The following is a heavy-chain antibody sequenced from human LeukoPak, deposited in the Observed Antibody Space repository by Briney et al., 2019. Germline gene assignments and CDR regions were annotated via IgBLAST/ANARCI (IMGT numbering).Heavy chain of an antibody. Sequence: SETLSLTCAVYGGSFSGYYWSWIRQPSGKGLEWIGEINHSGSTNYNPSLKSRVTISVDTSKNQFSLKLSSVTAADTAVYYCASRYGMDVWGQGTTVTVSS. V-gene: IGHV4-34*01. CDR2: INHSGST. CDR1: GGSFSGYY. CDR3: ASRYGMDV. J-gene: IGHJ6*02.